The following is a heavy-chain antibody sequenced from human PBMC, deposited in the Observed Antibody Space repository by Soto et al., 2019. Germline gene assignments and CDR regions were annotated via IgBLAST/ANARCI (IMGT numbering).Heavy chain of an antibody. V-gene: IGHV5-51*01. D-gene: IGHD3-22*01. CDR1: GYSFTIYW. CDR3: ARAFYYDSSGYYFEH. J-gene: IGHJ4*02. Sequence: GESLKISCKGSGYSFTIYWIGWVRQMRGKGLEWMGIIYPGDSDTRYSPSFQGQVTISADKSISTAYLQWSSLKASDTAMYYCARAFYYDSSGYYFEHWGLGALVTVSS. CDR2: IYPGDSDT.